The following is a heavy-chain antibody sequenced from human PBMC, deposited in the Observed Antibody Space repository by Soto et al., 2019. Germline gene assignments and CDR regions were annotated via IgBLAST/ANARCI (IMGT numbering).Heavy chain of an antibody. CDR3: ARDPYNVLMVNPPKLYVMDV. D-gene: IGHD2-8*01. CDR1: GYTFTTYD. CDR2: ISTYNGNT. Sequence: QVQLVQSGAEVKKPGPSVKVSCRASGYTFTTYDISWVRQAPGQGLEWIGRISTYNGNTNYPQRLQRRLPMTTDTGTTTACREMRSLRSDDPVIYYCARDPYNVLMVNPPKLYVMDVWGQGTTLTV. V-gene: IGHV1-18*01. J-gene: IGHJ6*02.